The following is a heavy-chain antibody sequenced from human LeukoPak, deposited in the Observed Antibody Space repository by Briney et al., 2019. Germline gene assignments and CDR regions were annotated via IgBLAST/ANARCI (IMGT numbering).Heavy chain of an antibody. CDR3: ARDRGYFDN. V-gene: IGHV3-21*01. J-gene: IGHJ4*02. CDR2: ITSSSNYI. CDR1: GFTFSIYS. Sequence: SGGSLRLSCAASGFTFSIYSMNWVRQAPGKGLEWLSPITSSSNYIYYADSVKGRFTISRDNVQNSLYLQMNSLRAEDTAMYYCARDRGYFDNWGQGTLVTVSS.